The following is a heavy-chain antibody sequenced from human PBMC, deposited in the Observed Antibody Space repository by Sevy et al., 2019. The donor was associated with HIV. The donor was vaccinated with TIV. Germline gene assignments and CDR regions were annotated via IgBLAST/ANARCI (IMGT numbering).Heavy chain of an antibody. CDR1: GFTFSDHY. Sequence: GGSLRLSCVASGFTFSDHYMEWVCQAPGKGLEWVGRTRNKADGYTTEYAASVKGRFTISRDESKNSLYVQMNSLKAEDTAVYYCATHAGIAAAGRVFDYWGQGTLVTVFS. V-gene: IGHV3-72*01. CDR3: ATHAGIAAAGRVFDY. J-gene: IGHJ4*02. D-gene: IGHD6-13*01. CDR2: TRNKADGYTT.